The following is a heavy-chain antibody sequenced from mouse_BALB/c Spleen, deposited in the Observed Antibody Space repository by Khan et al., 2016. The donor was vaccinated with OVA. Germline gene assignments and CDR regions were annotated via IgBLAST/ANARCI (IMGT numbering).Heavy chain of an antibody. J-gene: IGHJ4*01. CDR3: AKFTPDYYSMDY. Sequence: VQLQESGPGLVAPSQSLSITCTVSGFSLSSNGVSWVRQPPGKGLEWLGVIWGDGSTNYHSPLKSRLIISKDNSKSQVFLKLNILQTDDTATYYCAKFTPDYYSMDYWGQGTSVTVSS. CDR2: IWGDGST. V-gene: IGHV2-3*01. D-gene: IGHD1-1*01. CDR1: GFSLSSNG.